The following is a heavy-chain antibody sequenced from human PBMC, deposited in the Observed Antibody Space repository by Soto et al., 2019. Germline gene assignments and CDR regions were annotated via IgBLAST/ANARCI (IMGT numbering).Heavy chain of an antibody. CDR3: ARTLAEAGPNTDYYFDY. J-gene: IGHJ4*02. D-gene: IGHD6-13*01. CDR1: GFTFSSYS. V-gene: IGHV3-21*01. Sequence: EVQLVESGGGLVKPGGSLRLSCAASGFTFSSYSMNWVRQAPGKGLEWVSSISSSSSYIYYADSVKGRFTISRDNAKNSLYLQMNSLRAEDTAVYYCARTLAEAGPNTDYYFDYWGQGTLVTVSS. CDR2: ISSSSSYI.